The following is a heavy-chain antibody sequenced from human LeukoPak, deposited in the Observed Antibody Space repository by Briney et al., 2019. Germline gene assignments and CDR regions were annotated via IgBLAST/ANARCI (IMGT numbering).Heavy chain of an antibody. Sequence: GGSLRLSCAASGFTVSTDCMTWVRQAPGKGLEWVSTIYSGGTTYYADSVMGRFTISRHNSRNTLYLQMNSLRAEDTAIYYCARVDTVMAYYFDLWGQGTLVTVSS. V-gene: IGHV3-53*04. CDR1: GFTVSTDC. J-gene: IGHJ4*02. CDR3: ARVDTVMAYYFDL. D-gene: IGHD5-18*01. CDR2: IYSGGTT.